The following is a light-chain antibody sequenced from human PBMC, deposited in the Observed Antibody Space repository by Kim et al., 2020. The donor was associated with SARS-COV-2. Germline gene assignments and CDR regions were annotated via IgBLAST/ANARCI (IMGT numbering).Light chain of an antibody. Sequence: QRVTISCTGSSSNIGAGYDVHWYQQLPGTAPKLLIYGNSNRPSGVPDRFSGSKSGTSASLAITGLQAEDEADYYCQSYDSSLSGVVFDGGTQLTVL. J-gene: IGLJ2*01. CDR2: GNS. V-gene: IGLV1-40*01. CDR3: QSYDSSLSGVV. CDR1: SSNIGAGYD.